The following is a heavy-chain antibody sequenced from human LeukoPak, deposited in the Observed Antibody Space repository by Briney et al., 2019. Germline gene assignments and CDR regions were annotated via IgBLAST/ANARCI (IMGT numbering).Heavy chain of an antibody. CDR1: GFTFSRYG. D-gene: IGHD3-10*01. CDR2: ISRSSSTR. V-gene: IGHV3-48*02. Sequence: GGSLRLSCAASGFTFSRYGMNWVRQAPGKGVEWVSYISRSSSTRYYADSVKGLFTISRDNAKNSLYLQMNSLRDEDAAVYYCARDPITMLRGVVHHYFDDWGQGTLVTVSS. J-gene: IGHJ4*02. CDR3: ARDPITMLRGVVHHYFDD.